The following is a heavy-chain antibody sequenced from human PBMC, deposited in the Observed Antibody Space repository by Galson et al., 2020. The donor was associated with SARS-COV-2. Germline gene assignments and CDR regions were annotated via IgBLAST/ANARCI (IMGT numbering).Heavy chain of an antibody. CDR2: INHSGST. CDR3: ARGVGTAAMNV. J-gene: IGHJ4*02. D-gene: IGHD2-2*01. V-gene: IGHV4-34*01. Sequence: SETLSLTCAVYGGSFSGYYWSWIRQPPGKGLEWIGEINHSGSTNYNPSLKSRVTISVDTSKNQFSLKLSSVTAADTAVYYCARGVGTAAMNVWGQGTLVTVSS. CDR1: GGSFSGYY.